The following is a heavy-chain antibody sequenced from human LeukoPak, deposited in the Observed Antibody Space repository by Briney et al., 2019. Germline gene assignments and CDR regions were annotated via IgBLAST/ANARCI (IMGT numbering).Heavy chain of an antibody. D-gene: IGHD3-3*01. J-gene: IGHJ4*02. V-gene: IGHV3-23*01. CDR3: ASGPPFLKYFEY. CDR1: GFTFSTYV. CDR2: ISVGAEYI. Sequence: GGSLRLSCATSGFTFSTYVMNWFRQAPGKGLEWVSTISVGAEYIFYADSVKGRFTISRDDSNNALYLQMHSLRAEDTALYYCASGPPFLKYFEYWGQGTLVTVSS.